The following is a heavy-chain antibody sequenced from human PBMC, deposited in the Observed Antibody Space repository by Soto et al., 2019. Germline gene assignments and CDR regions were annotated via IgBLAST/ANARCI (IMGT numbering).Heavy chain of an antibody. J-gene: IGHJ4*02. CDR3: AKKPQWELLPYYFDY. CDR1: GFTSSSYA. V-gene: IGHV3-23*01. CDR2: ISGSGGST. Sequence: GGSLRLSCAASGFTSSSYAMSWVRQAPGKGLWWVSAISGSGGSTYYADSVKGRFTISRDNSKNTLYLQMNSLRAEDTAVYYCAKKPQWELLPYYFDYWGQGTLVTVSS. D-gene: IGHD1-26*01.